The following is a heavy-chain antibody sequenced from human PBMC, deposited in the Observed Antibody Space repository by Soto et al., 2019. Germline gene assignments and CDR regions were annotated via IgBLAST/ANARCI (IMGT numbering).Heavy chain of an antibody. V-gene: IGHV1-2*04. J-gene: IGHJ4*02. Sequence: ASVKVSCKASGYTFTGYYMHWVRQAPGQGLEWMGWINPNSGGTNYAQKFQGWVTMTRDTSISTAYMELSRLRSDDTAVYYCARGIGYSGYEAYSSSWQPRFATNYFDYWGQGTLVTVAS. CDR1: GYTFTGYY. CDR2: INPNSGGT. D-gene: IGHD5-12*01. CDR3: ARGIGYSGYEAYSSSWQPRFATNYFDY.